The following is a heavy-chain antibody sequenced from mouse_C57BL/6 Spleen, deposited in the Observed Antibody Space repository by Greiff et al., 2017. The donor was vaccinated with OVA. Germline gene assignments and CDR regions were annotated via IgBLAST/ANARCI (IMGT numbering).Heavy chain of an antibody. Sequence: VQLQQPGAELVRPGSSVKLSCKASGYTFTSYWMHWVKQRPIQGLEWIGNIDPSDSETHYNQKFKDKATLTVDKSSSTAYMQLSSLTSEDSAVYYCAIYGSSLYYYAMDYWGQGTSVTVSS. D-gene: IGHD1-1*01. CDR1: GYTFTSYW. V-gene: IGHV1-52*01. J-gene: IGHJ4*01. CDR2: IDPSDSET. CDR3: AIYGSSLYYYAMDY.